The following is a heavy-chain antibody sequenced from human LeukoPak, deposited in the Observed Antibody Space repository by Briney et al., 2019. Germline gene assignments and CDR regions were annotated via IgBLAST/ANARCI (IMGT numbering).Heavy chain of an antibody. J-gene: IGHJ6*02. CDR2: ISAYNGKT. Sequence: GASVKVSCKASGYTFTSYGISWVRQAPGQGLEWMGWISAYNGKTNYVQKLQGRVTMTTDTSTSTAYMELRSLRSDDTAVYYCARGVPGAFDISTGYYTTHYYGMDVWGQGTTVTVSS. V-gene: IGHV1-18*01. CDR3: ARGVPGAFDISTGYYTTHYYGMDV. CDR1: GYTFTSYG. D-gene: IGHD3-9*01.